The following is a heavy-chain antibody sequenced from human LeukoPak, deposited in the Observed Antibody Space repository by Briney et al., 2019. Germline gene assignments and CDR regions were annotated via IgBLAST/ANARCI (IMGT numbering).Heavy chain of an antibody. V-gene: IGHV4-34*01. CDR2: INHSGSA. J-gene: IGHJ4*02. D-gene: IGHD4-17*01. Sequence: SETLSLTCAVSGGSFSGYYWTWIRQPPGKGLEWIGEINHSGSANYNPSLKSRVTISLDTSKNQFSLKLSSVTAADTAVYYCARVAYGDYYFDYWGQGTLVTVSS. CDR3: ARVAYGDYYFDY. CDR1: GGSFSGYY.